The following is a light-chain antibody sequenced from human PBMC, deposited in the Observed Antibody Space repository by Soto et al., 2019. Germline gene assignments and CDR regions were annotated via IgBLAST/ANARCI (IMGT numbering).Light chain of an antibody. Sequence: QSVLTQPASVSGSPGQSITISCTGTSSDVGGYNYVSWYQQHPGKAPKLMIYDVSNRPSGVSNRFSGSKSGNTASLTISGLHAEDEADYYCSSYTSSSTTRFGGGTKLTVL. CDR1: SSDVGGYNY. CDR3: SSYTSSSTTR. CDR2: DVS. J-gene: IGLJ2*01. V-gene: IGLV2-14*01.